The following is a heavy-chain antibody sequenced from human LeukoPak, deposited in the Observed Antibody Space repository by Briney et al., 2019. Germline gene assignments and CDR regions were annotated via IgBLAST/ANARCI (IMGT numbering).Heavy chain of an antibody. CDR2: ISGGGGST. V-gene: IGHV3-23*01. J-gene: IGHJ4*02. CDR1: GFTFSTYG. Sequence: GGSLRLSCAASGFTFSTYGMSWVRQAPGKGLEWVSAISGGGGSTYYADSVKGRFTISGDNSKNTLYLQMNSLRAEDTAVYYCAKYGDILTGYPYYFDYWGQGTLVTVSS. D-gene: IGHD3-9*01. CDR3: AKYGDILTGYPYYFDY.